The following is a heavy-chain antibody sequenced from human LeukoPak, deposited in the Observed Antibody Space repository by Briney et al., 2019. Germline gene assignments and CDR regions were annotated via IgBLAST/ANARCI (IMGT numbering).Heavy chain of an antibody. CDR1: GYTFTSYG. D-gene: IGHD4-11*01. J-gene: IGHJ4*02. CDR2: ISAYNGNT. V-gene: IGHV1-18*01. Sequence: ASVKVSCKASGYTFTSYGISWVRQAPGQGLEWMGWISAYNGNTNYAQKLQGRVTMTKATSTSTAYMELRRLKSDDTAVYSCARARPWLRDYSNYLSDYWGQGTLVTVSS. CDR3: ARARPWLRDYSNYLSDY.